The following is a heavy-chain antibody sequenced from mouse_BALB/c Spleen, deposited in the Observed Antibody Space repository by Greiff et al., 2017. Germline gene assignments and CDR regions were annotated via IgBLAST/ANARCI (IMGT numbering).Heavy chain of an antibody. D-gene: IGHD2-1*01. CDR2: INPSTGYT. CDR3: ARGDYGKGYAMDY. Sequence: LQESGAELAKPGASVKMSCKASGYTFTSYWMHWVKQRPGQGLEWIGYINPSTGYTEYNQKFKDKATLTADKSSSTAYMQLSSLTSEDSAVYYCARGDYGKGYAMDYWGQGTSVTVSS. CDR1: GYTFTSYW. V-gene: IGHV1-7*01. J-gene: IGHJ4*01.